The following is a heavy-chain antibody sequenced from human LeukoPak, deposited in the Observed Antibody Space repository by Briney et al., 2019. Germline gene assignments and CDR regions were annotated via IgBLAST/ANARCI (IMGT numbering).Heavy chain of an antibody. CDR2: IYPGDSDT. CDR3: ASLYNPSGYIDY. D-gene: IGHD3-22*01. V-gene: IGHV5-51*01. Sequence: GESLKISCKGSGFTFTTYWIGWVRQMPGKGLEWMGIIYPGDSDTRYSPSFQGQVTISADRSISTAYLQWSSLKASDTAMYYCASLYNPSGYIDYWGQGTLVTVSS. J-gene: IGHJ4*02. CDR1: GFTFTTYW.